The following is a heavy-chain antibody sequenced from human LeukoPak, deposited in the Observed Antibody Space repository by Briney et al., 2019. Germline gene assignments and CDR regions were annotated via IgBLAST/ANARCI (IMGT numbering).Heavy chain of an antibody. CDR1: GYTFTGYY. D-gene: IGHD1-26*01. CDR2: INPNSGGT. Sequence: ASVKVSCKASGYTFTGYYIHWVRQAPGQGLEWMGWINPNSGGTDYAQKFQGRVTMTRDTSISTAYMELSRLRSDDTAVYYCARGSRSGSGGSVWGQGTMVTASS. CDR3: ARGSRSGSGGSV. V-gene: IGHV1-2*02. J-gene: IGHJ3*01.